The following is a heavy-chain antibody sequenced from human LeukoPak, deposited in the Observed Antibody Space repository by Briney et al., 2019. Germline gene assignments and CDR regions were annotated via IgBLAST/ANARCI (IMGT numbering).Heavy chain of an antibody. CDR2: IYYSGST. V-gene: IGHV4-39*07. D-gene: IGHD3-10*01. Sequence: SETLSLTCTVSGGSISSSSYYWGWIRQPPGKGLEWIGSIYYSGSTYYNPSLKSRVTISVDTSKNQFSLKLSSVTAADTAVYYCARCRFGELSDFDYWGQGTLVTVSS. J-gene: IGHJ4*02. CDR1: GGSISSSSYY. CDR3: ARCRFGELSDFDY.